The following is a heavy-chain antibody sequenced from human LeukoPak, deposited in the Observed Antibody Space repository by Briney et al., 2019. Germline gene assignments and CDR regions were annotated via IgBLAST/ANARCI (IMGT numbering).Heavy chain of an antibody. CDR2: IRGSGSST. CDR3: AKENYYYDSSGYYYGGHFDY. V-gene: IGHV3-23*01. J-gene: IGHJ4*02. D-gene: IGHD3-22*01. CDR1: GFTFSSYA. Sequence: GGSLRLSCAASGFTFSSYAMSWVRQAPGKGLEWVSAIRGSGSSTYYADSVKGRFTISRDNSKNTLYLQMNSLRAEDTAVYYCAKENYYYDSSGYYYGGHFDYWGQGTLVTVSS.